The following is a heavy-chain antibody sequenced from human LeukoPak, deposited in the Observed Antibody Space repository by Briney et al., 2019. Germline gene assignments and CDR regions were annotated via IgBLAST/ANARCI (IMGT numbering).Heavy chain of an antibody. CDR2: INPNSGGT. V-gene: IGHV1-2*02. CDR3: ASIYDSSGYQYDY. CDR1: GYTFTGYY. Sequence: GASVKVSCKASGYTFTGYYMHWVRQAPGQGLEWMGWINPNSGGTNYAQKFQGRVTMTRDTSISTAYMELSRLRSGDTAVYYCASIYDSSGYQYDYWGQGTLVTVSS. D-gene: IGHD3-22*01. J-gene: IGHJ4*02.